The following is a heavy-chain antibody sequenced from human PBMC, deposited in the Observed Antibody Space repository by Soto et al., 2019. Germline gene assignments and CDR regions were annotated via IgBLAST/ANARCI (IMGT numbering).Heavy chain of an antibody. Sequence: GGSLRLSCAASGFTFSSYSMNWVRQAPGKGLEWVSSISSSSSYIYYADSVKGRFTISRDNAKNSLYLQMNSLRAEDTAVYYCARDFSSGWLHKDYWGQGTLVTVSS. J-gene: IGHJ4*02. CDR3: ARDFSSGWLHKDY. CDR2: ISSSSSYI. CDR1: GFTFSSYS. V-gene: IGHV3-21*01. D-gene: IGHD6-19*01.